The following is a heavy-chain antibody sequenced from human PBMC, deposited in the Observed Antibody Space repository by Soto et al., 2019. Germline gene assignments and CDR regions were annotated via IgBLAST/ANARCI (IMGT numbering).Heavy chain of an antibody. CDR1: GFTFSNAW. J-gene: IGHJ3*02. Sequence: GGSLRLSCAASGFTFSNAWMSWVRQAPGKGLEWVGRIKSKTDGGTTDYAAPVKGRFTISRDDSKNTLYLQMNSLKTEDTAVYYCTTGDTATARSDAFDIWGQGTMVTVSS. V-gene: IGHV3-15*01. D-gene: IGHD5-18*01. CDR3: TTGDTATARSDAFDI. CDR2: IKSKTDGGTT.